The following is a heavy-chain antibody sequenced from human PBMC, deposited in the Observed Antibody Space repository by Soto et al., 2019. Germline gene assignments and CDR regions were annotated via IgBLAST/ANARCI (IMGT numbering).Heavy chain of an antibody. CDR1: GFTFSDYD. J-gene: IGHJ4*01. CDR3: ARDDGSGWYFGIGH. D-gene: IGHD6-19*01. Sequence: PGGSLRLSCAASGFTFSDYDMNWIRQGPGKGLEWLSYISTSGGTIYYADSVKGRFTISRDNAKKSLYLQMNSLRAEDTAVYYCARDDGSGWYFGIGHGGHGTRVTSAS. V-gene: IGHV3-11*01. CDR2: ISTSGGTI.